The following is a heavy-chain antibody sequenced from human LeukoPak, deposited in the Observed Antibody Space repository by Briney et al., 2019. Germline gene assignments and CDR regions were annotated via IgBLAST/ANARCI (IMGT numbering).Heavy chain of an antibody. CDR1: GGSFSGYY. CDR2: INHSGST. V-gene: IGHV4-34*01. D-gene: IGHD6-19*01. Sequence: SETLSLTCAVYGGSFSGYYWSWIRQPPGKGLEWIGEINHSGSTNYNPSLKSRVTISVDTSKNQFSLKLSSVTAADTAVYYCARVSYSSGWYLGNFDYWGQGTLVTVSS. CDR3: ARVSYSSGWYLGNFDY. J-gene: IGHJ4*02.